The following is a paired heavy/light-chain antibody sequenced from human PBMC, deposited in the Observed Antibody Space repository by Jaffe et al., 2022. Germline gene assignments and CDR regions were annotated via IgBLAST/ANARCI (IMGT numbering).Heavy chain of an antibody. CDR2: IRYDGSNK. D-gene: IGHD6-25*01. V-gene: IGHV3-30*02. Sequence: QVQLVESGGAVVQPGGSLILSCSASRFSFSNYDMHWVRQAPGKGLEWVAFIRYDGSNKDYADSVRGRFIISRDNSKNTLYLLMNSLRTEDTAVYYCVKDGGSIAATGYYFDYWGQGTLVTVSS. CDR3: VKDGGSIAATGYYFDY. CDR1: RFSFSNYD. J-gene: IGHJ4*02.
Light chain of an antibody. CDR1: QSISSW. V-gene: IGKV1-5*03. CDR2: KAS. Sequence: DIQMTQSPSTLSASVGDRVTITCRASQSISSWLAWYQQKPGKAPKLLIYKASILESGVPSRFSGSGSGTEFTLTISSLQPDDFATYYCQHHNSFSYTFGQGTKVEVK. CDR3: QHHNSFSYT. J-gene: IGKJ2*01.